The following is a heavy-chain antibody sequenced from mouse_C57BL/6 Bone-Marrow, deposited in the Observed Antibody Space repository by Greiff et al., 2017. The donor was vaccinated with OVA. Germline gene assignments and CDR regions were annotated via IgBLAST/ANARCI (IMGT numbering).Heavy chain of an antibody. CDR2: ISYDGSN. J-gene: IGHJ1*03. Sequence: DVQLVESGPGLVKPSQSLSLTCSVTGYSITSGYYWNWIRQFPGNKLEWMGYISYDGSNNYNPSLKNRIPITRDTSKNQFFLKLNSVTTEDTATYYCARDPSYDGYPLYWYVDVWGTGTTVTVSS. CDR1: GYSITSGYY. D-gene: IGHD2-3*01. CDR3: ARDPSYDGYPLYWYVDV. V-gene: IGHV3-6*01.